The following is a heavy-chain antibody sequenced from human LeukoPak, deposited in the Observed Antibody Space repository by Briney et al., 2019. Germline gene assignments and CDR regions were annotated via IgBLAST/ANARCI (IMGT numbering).Heavy chain of an antibody. V-gene: IGHV4-59*08. Sequence: SETLSLTCTVSGGSIGSYYWGWIRQPPGKGLEWIGYIYYSGSTKYNPSLKSRVTISVDTSKNQFSLKLSSVTAADTALYYCARLGGTLYGMDVWGQGTTVTVSS. CDR2: IYYSGST. CDR3: ARLGGTLYGMDV. J-gene: IGHJ6*02. D-gene: IGHD1-1*01. CDR1: GGSIGSYY.